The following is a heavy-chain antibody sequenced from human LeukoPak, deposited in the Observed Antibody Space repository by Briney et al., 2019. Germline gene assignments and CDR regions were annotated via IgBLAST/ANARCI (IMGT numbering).Heavy chain of an antibody. CDR1: GDSIRNYY. Sequence: PSETLSLTCSVSGDSIRNYYWNWVRQPPGKSLEWIGYTHHSGKTYYNPSLKSRVSTLVDTSKNQFSLKLSFVTAADTAIYYCAKWEEALRAFDVWGQGTMVTVSS. D-gene: IGHD3-3*02. J-gene: IGHJ3*01. CDR3: AKWEEALRAFDV. CDR2: THHSGKT. V-gene: IGHV4-59*08.